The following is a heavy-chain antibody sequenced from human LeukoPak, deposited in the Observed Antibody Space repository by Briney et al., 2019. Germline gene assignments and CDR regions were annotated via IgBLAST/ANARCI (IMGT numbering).Heavy chain of an antibody. CDR1: GFTFDDYA. V-gene: IGHV3-9*01. J-gene: IGHJ6*04. CDR2: ISWNSGSI. CDR3: AELGITMIGGV. D-gene: IGHD3-10*02. Sequence: GGSLRLSCAASGFTFDDYAMHWVRQAPGKGLEWVSGISWNSGSIGYADSVKGRFTISRDNAKNSLYLQMNSLRAEDTAVYYCAELGITMIGGVRGKGTTVTISS.